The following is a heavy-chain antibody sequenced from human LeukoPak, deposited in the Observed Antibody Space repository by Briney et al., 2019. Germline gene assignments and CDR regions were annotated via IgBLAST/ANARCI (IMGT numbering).Heavy chain of an antibody. D-gene: IGHD2-15*01. V-gene: IGHV3-21*01. CDR2: ISSSSSYI. Sequence: PGGSLRLSCAASGFTFSSYSMNWVRQAPGKGLEWVSSISSSSSYIYYADSVKGRFTISRDNAKNSLYLQMNSLRAEDTAVYYCARGAGTPYCSGGSCPGNNWFDPWGQGTLVTVSS. CDR1: GFTFSSYS. CDR3: ARGAGTPYCSGGSCPGNNWFDP. J-gene: IGHJ5*02.